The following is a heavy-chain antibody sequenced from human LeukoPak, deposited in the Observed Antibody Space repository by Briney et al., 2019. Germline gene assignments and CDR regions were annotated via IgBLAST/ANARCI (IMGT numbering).Heavy chain of an antibody. J-gene: IGHJ4*02. D-gene: IGHD3-22*01. CDR2: INHSGST. V-gene: IGHV4-34*01. CDR3: ARLGSSGYYFDY. Sequence: PSETLSLTCAVYGGSFSGYYWSWIRQPPGKGLEWIGEINHSGSTNYNPSLKSRVTISVDTSKNQFSLKLSSVTAADTAVYYCARLGSSGYYFDYWGQGTLVTVSS. CDR1: GGSFSGYY.